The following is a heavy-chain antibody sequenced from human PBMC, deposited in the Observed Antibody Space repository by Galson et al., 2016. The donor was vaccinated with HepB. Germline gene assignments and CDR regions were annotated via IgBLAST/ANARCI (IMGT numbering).Heavy chain of an antibody. J-gene: IGHJ3*02. Sequence: SVKVSCKASGYTFTSYYMHWVRQAPGQGLEWMGIINPSGGSSSYAQKFQGRVTMTSDTSTSTVYMELSSLRSDDTAVYYCARGRGGSVVTAIPDGFDIWGQGTMVTVSS. CDR2: INPSGGSS. V-gene: IGHV1-46*01. D-gene: IGHD2-21*02. CDR1: GYTFTSYY. CDR3: ARGRGGSVVTAIPDGFDI.